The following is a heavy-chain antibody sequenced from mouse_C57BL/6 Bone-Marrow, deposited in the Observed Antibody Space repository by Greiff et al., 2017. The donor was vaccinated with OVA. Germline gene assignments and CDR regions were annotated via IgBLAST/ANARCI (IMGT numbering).Heavy chain of an antibody. CDR1: GYAFSSYW. CDR3: ARPLPSYAMDY. V-gene: IGHV1-80*01. J-gene: IGHJ4*01. Sequence: VQLVESGAELVKPGASVKISCKASGYAFSSYWMNWVKQRPGKGLEWIGQIYPGDGDTNYNGKFKGKATLTADKSSSTAYMQLSSLTSEDSAVYFCARPLPSYAMDYWGQGTSVTVSS. D-gene: IGHD5-5*01. CDR2: IYPGDGDT.